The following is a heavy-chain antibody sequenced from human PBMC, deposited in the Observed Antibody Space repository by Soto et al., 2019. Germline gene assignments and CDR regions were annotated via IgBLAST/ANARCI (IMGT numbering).Heavy chain of an antibody. V-gene: IGHV1-69*13. J-gene: IGHJ6*02. Sequence: SVQVSCKASGGTFSSYAISWVRQAPGQGLEWMGGIIPIFGTANYAQKFQGRVTITADESTSTAYMELSSLRSEDTAVYYCGQNRFAGYYYGMDGWGQGTTVTASS. CDR1: GGTFSSYA. CDR2: IIPIFGTA. CDR3: GQNRFAGYYYGMDG. D-gene: IGHD3-16*01.